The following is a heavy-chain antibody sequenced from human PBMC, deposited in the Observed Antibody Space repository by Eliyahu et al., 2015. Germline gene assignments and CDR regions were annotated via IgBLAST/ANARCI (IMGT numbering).Heavy chain of an antibody. CDR1: XFTFSYYY. J-gene: IGHJ4*02. D-gene: IGHD2-8*01. Sequence: QVQLVESGGGLVKPGGSLRLSCXASXFTFSYYYMSWIRQAPGKGLEWISYISDSSSSTNYADSVKGRFTISRDNTKNSVYLQMNSLRAEDTAVYYCTRTLNGQYDFDYWGQGTLVTVSS. V-gene: IGHV3-11*05. CDR2: ISDSSSST. CDR3: TRTLNGQYDFDY.